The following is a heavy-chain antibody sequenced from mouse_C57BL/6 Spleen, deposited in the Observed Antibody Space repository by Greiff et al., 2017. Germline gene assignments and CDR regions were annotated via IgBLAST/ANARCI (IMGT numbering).Heavy chain of an antibody. D-gene: IGHD2-1*01. CDR1: GYTFTSYW. CDR3: ARRGGNYDYAMDY. CDR2: IYPSDSET. Sequence: QVQLQQPGAELVRPGSSVKLSCKASGYTFTSYWMDWVKQRPGQGLEWIGNIYPSDSETHYNQKFKDKATLTVDKSSSTAYMQLSSLTSEDSAVYDCARRGGNYDYAMDYWGQGTSVTVSS. J-gene: IGHJ4*01. V-gene: IGHV1-61*01.